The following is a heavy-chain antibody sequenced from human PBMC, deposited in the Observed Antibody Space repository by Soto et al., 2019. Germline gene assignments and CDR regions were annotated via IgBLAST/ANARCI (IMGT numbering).Heavy chain of an antibody. CDR2: IYYGGTT. J-gene: IGHJ6*02. CDR1: GLTVSTNY. Sequence: PGGSLRLSCAASGLTVSTNYMSWVRQAPGKGLEWVSIIYYGGTTYYADSVKGRFTISRDDSKNTLYLQMHSLRAEDTAVYYCARDYDTSRGDWAYYGIDVWGQGTTVTVPS. CDR3: ARDYDTSRGDWAYYGIDV. V-gene: IGHV3-66*01. D-gene: IGHD3-9*01.